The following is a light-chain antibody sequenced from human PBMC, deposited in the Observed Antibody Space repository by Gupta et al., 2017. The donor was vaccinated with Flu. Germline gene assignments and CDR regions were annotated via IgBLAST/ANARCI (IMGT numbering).Light chain of an antibody. CDR2: GAS. V-gene: IGKV3-15*01. Sequence: EIVLTQSPATLSVSPGERATLSCRASQSVSSNLDWYQQKPGQAPRLLIYGASTMDTGIPVRFSGSGSGTELTLTIRSLQSEDIAIYYCQQYDKGPRHTFGGGTKLEIK. J-gene: IGKJ4*01. CDR1: QSVSSN. CDR3: QQYDKGPRHT.